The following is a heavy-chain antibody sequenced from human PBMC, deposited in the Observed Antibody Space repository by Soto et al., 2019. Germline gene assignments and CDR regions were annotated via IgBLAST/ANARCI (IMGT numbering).Heavy chain of an antibody. CDR1: GYTFTSYD. J-gene: IGHJ4*02. Sequence: QVQLVQSGAEVKQPGASVKVSCKASGYTFTSYDINWVRQATGQGLEWMGWMNPNSGNTGYAQKFQGRVTMTRNTSISPAYMELSSLRSEDTAVYYCAGVMDPMVYATGGGLDYWGQGTLVTVSS. D-gene: IGHD2-8*01. V-gene: IGHV1-8*01. CDR2: MNPNSGNT. CDR3: AGVMDPMVYATGGGLDY.